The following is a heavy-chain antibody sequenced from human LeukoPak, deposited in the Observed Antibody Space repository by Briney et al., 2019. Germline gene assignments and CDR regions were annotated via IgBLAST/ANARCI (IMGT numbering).Heavy chain of an antibody. D-gene: IGHD1-26*01. CDR3: ARDPYSGNYGNDYYYYMDV. CDR2: ITSSGTHI. V-gene: IGHV3-21*01. J-gene: IGHJ6*03. CDR1: GFTFSSFN. Sequence: GGSLRLSCAASGFTFSSFNMNWLRQAPGKAMEWVSSITSSGTHIFYADSVRGRFTISRDNAKNSLYLQMDSRGPDDTAVYYCARDPYSGNYGNDYYYYMDVWGKGTTVTISS.